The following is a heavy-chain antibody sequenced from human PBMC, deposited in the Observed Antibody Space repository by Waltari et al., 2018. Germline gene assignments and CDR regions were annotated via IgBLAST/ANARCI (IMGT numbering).Heavy chain of an antibody. CDR1: GGGSFSGYY. J-gene: IGHJ5*02. CDR3: ARADRGRSGKYASPAWGP. CDR2: IDHSGST. Sequence: QVQLQQWGAGLLKPSETLSLTCAVYGGGSFSGYYWTWIRQPPGKGLEWIGEIDHSGSTNYNPSLKNRLTISLDTSKTQCSLKMRSVTAADTAVYYCARADRGRSGKYASPAWGPWGQGTLVTVSS. D-gene: IGHD1-26*01. V-gene: IGHV4-34*01.